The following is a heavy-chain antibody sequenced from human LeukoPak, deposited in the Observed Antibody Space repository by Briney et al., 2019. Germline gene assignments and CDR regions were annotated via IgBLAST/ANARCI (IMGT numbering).Heavy chain of an antibody. Sequence: SETLSLTCAVYGGSFSGYYWTWIRQPPGKGLEWIGEINHSGSTNSNPSLKSRVTISVDTSKNQFSLKLSSVTAADTAVYYCASEYSSSERLDYWGQGTLVTVSS. CDR1: GGSFSGYY. CDR2: INHSGST. D-gene: IGHD6-6*01. V-gene: IGHV4-34*01. CDR3: ASEYSSSERLDY. J-gene: IGHJ4*02.